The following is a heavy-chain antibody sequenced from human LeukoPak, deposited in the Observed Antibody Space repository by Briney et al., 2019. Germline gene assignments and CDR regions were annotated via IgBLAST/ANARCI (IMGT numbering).Heavy chain of an antibody. CDR2: IYYSGST. J-gene: IGHJ4*02. V-gene: IGHV4-59*01. D-gene: IGHD3-3*01. Sequence: SETLPLTCTVSGGSISSYYWNWIRQPPGKGLEWIGYIYYSGSTNYNPSLKSRVTISLDTSKNQFSLKLSSVTAADTAVYYCARHLTYDFWSGYGYWGQGTLVTVSS. CDR3: ARHLTYDFWSGYGY. CDR1: GGSISSYY.